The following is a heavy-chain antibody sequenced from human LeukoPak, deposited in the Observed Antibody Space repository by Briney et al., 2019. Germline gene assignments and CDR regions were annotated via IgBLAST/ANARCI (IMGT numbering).Heavy chain of an antibody. J-gene: IGHJ6*02. CDR3: ARGGSIVVVPAARENYYYYGMDV. CDR1: GDSVSSNSAA. CDR2: TYYRSKWYN. Sequence: SQTLSLTCAISGDSVSSNSAAWNWIRQSPSRVLEWLGRTYYRSKWYNDYAVYVKSRITINPDTAKNQFSLQLNSVTPEDTAVYYCARGGSIVVVPAARENYYYYGMDVWGQGTTITVSS. V-gene: IGHV6-1*01. D-gene: IGHD2-2*01.